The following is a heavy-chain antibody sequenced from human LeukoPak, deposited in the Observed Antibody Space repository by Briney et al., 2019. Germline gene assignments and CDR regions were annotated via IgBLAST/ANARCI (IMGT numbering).Heavy chain of an antibody. CDR1: GGSFSGYC. Sequence: SETLSLTCAVSGGSFSGYCWSWIRQPPGKGLEWIGEINHSGSTNYNPSLKSRVTISVDTSQNQFSLKLSSVTAADTAVYYCARALGCCSSTSSYFDSSSWLSTPYYFDYWGQGTLVTVSS. CDR2: INHSGST. CDR3: ARALGCCSSTSSYFDSSSWLSTPYYFDY. V-gene: IGHV4-34*01. J-gene: IGHJ4*02. D-gene: IGHD2-2*01.